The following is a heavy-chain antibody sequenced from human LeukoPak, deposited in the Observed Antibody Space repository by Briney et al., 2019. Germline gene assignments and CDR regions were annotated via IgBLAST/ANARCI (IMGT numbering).Heavy chain of an antibody. J-gene: IGHJ4*02. D-gene: IGHD1-26*01. CDR3: AKEDSVGGFFDS. CDR1: GFTFSTFG. V-gene: IGHV3-30*18. Sequence: GGYLRLSCAASGFTFSTFGMHWVRQAPGKGLEWVAIILYDASYKYYADSVKGRFTISRDNSRNTLYLQMNSLRAEDTAVYYCAKEDSVGGFFDSWGQGTLVTVSS. CDR2: ILYDASYK.